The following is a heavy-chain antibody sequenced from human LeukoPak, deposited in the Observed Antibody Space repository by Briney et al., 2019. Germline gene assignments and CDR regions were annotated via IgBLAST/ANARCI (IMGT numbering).Heavy chain of an antibody. CDR1: GFTFSSDS. V-gene: IGHV3-21*01. CDR3: ARVGYDSSGSLDY. Sequence: GGSLRLSCAASGFTFSSDSMNWVRQAPGKGLEWVSSIISSRSYIYYADSVKGRFTISRDNAKNSLYLKMNSLRAEATDVYYCARVGYDSSGSLDYWGQGPLVTVSS. J-gene: IGHJ4*02. CDR2: IISSRSYI. D-gene: IGHD3-22*01.